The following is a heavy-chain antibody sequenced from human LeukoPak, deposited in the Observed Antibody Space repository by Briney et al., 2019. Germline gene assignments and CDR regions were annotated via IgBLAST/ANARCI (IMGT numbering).Heavy chain of an antibody. CDR3: ARVRPHPIIDV. Sequence: GGSLRLSCAASGFTVSSNYMSWVRQAPGKGLEWVSVIYTGGSTSYADSVKGRFTISRDNSKNTLYLQMNSQRAEDTAVYYCARVRPHPIIDVWGKGTTVTVSS. CDR2: IYTGGST. J-gene: IGHJ6*03. CDR1: GFTVSSNY. V-gene: IGHV3-53*01. D-gene: IGHD6-6*01.